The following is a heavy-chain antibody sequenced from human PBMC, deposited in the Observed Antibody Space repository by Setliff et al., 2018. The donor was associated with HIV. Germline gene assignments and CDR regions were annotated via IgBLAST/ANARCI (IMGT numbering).Heavy chain of an antibody. V-gene: IGHV1-69*10. Sequence: GASVKVSCKASGDTFSKYAISWVRQAPGQGLEWMGGIIPILGMANYAQKFQGRVTITADTSTGTAYMDLSSLRYEDTAVYYCARGWMATLNGPLAYWGQGTLVTVSS. D-gene: IGHD2-2*03. CDR1: GDTFSKYA. J-gene: IGHJ4*02. CDR3: ARGWMATLNGPLAY. CDR2: IIPILGMA.